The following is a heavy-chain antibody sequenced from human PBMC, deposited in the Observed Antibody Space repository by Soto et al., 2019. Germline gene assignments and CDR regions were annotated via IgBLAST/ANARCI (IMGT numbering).Heavy chain of an antibody. CDR1: GGTFSSYA. CDR2: IIPIFGTA. Sequence: ASVKVSCKASGGTFSSYAISWVRQAPGQGLEWMGGIIPIFGTANYAQKFQGRVTITADKSTSTAYMELSSLRSEDTAVYYCASRDPGTSVDYWGQGTLVTVSS. D-gene: IGHD1-7*01. V-gene: IGHV1-69*06. J-gene: IGHJ4*02. CDR3: ASRDPGTSVDY.